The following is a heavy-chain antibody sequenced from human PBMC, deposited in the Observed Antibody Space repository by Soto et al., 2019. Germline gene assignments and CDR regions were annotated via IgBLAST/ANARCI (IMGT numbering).Heavy chain of an antibody. CDR2: VSSDGHT. V-gene: IGHV4-39*02. J-gene: IGHJ4*02. Sequence: SETLSLTCAVSGGCITSCLYSWDWLRRPPGEGLKWIGTVSSDGHTFYNPSLGRRASVSIGTSLNHFSLQRTSVTAAEGIVYVGTRLSRHPNFRNSWGKGTMVTVS. CDR3: TRLSRHPNFRNS. CDR1: GGCITSCLYS. D-gene: IGHD3-3*01.